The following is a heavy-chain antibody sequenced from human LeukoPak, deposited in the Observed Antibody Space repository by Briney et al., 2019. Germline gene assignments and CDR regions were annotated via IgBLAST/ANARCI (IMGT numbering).Heavy chain of an antibody. CDR2: IYYSGST. J-gene: IGHJ3*02. CDR1: GGSISSYY. D-gene: IGHD6-13*01. Sequence: SETLSLTCTVSGGSISSYYWSWIRQPPGKGLEWIGYIYYSGSTYYNPSLKSRVTISVDTSKNQFSLKLSSVTAADTAVYYCARSSSSWYKTGDDAFDIWGQGTMVTVSS. V-gene: IGHV4-59*06. CDR3: ARSSSSWYKTGDDAFDI.